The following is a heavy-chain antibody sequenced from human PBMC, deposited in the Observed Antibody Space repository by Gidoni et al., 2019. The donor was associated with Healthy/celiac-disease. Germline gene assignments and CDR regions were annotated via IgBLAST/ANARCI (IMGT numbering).Heavy chain of an antibody. Sequence: EVQLVESGGGLVQPGGSLRLSCAASGFTFSSYEMNWVRQAPGKGLELVSYISSSGITIYYADSVKGRFTISRDNAKNALYLQMNSLRAEDTAVYYCARIGGGGRSPGWGQGTMVTVSS. D-gene: IGHD2-21*01. CDR2: ISSSGITI. V-gene: IGHV3-48*03. CDR3: ARIGGGGRSPG. J-gene: IGHJ3*01. CDR1: GFTFSSYE.